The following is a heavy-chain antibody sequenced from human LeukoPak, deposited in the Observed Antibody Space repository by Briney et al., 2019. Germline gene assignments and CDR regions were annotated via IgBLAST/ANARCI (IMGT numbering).Heavy chain of an antibody. D-gene: IGHD6-13*01. CDR2: INHSGST. Sequence: SETLSLTCAVYGGSFSGYYWSWIGQPPGKGLEWIGEINHSGSTNYNPSLKSRVTISVGTSKNQFSLKLSSVTAADTAVYYCARRYSSSWYVPSGYYFDYWGQGTLVTVSS. J-gene: IGHJ4*02. CDR3: ARRYSSSWYVPSGYYFDY. V-gene: IGHV4-34*01. CDR1: GGSFSGYY.